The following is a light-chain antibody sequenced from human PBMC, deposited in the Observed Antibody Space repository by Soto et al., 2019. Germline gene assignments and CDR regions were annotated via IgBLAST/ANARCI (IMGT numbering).Light chain of an antibody. CDR2: AAF. V-gene: IGKV1-39*01. CDR1: QSVSNY. J-gene: IGKJ1*01. Sequence: DIQMTQSPSSLSASVGDRITITCRASQSVSNYLHWYQQKPGKAPKLLIYAAFSLQSGVPSRFSGSGSGTDFTLTISSLQPEDFATYYCQQYENLPVFGPGTRVEIK. CDR3: QQYENLPV.